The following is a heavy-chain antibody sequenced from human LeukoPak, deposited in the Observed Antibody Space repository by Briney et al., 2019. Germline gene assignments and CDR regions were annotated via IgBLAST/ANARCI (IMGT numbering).Heavy chain of an antibody. CDR1: GFTFSSYG. J-gene: IGHJ4*02. V-gene: IGHV3-74*01. CDR2: INSDGSST. Sequence: SGGSLRLSCAASGFTFSSYGMHWVRQAPGKGLVWVSRINSDGSSTSYADSVKGRFTISRDNAKNKLYLQMNSLRAEDTAVYYCASSRWYCGGDCYSSLGYWGQGTLVTVSS. D-gene: IGHD2-21*02. CDR3: ASSRWYCGGDCYSSLGY.